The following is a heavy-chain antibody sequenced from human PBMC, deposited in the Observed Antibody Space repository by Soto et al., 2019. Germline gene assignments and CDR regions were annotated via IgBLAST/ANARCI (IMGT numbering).Heavy chain of an antibody. Sequence: SETPSLTCTVSGGSISRYYWNWIRQPPGKGLEWIGYIYYSGSTNYNPSLKSRVTISVDTSKNQFSLKLSSVTAADTAVYYCARDPGSGSYYGWFDPWGRGTLVTVSS. CDR2: IYYSGST. V-gene: IGHV4-59*01. CDR3: ARDPGSGSYYGWFDP. D-gene: IGHD3-10*01. CDR1: GGSISRYY. J-gene: IGHJ5*02.